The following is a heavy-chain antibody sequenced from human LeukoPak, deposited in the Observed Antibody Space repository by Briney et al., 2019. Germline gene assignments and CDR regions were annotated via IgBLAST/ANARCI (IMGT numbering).Heavy chain of an antibody. J-gene: IGHJ5*02. CDR1: GFTFSSYS. CDR3: ARVTVVPAGVYGVGWFDT. CDR2: ISSSSSYI. Sequence: GGSLRLSCAASGFTFSSYSMNWVRQAPGKGLEWVSSISSSSSYIYYADSVKGRFTISRDNAKNSLYLQMNSLRAEDAAVYYCARVTVVPAGVYGVGWFDTWGQGTLVTVSS. V-gene: IGHV3-21*01. D-gene: IGHD2-2*01.